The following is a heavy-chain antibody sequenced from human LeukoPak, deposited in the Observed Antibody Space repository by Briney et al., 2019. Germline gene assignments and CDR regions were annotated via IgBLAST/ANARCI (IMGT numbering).Heavy chain of an antibody. D-gene: IGHD4-17*01. CDR2: INPSGGST. V-gene: IGHV1-46*01. CDR3: ARDRMGYGDCGDFDY. J-gene: IGHJ4*02. Sequence: ASVKVSCKASGYTFTSYYMHWVREAPGQGHEWMGIINPSGGSTSYAQKFQGRVTMTRDTSTSTVYMELSSLRSEDTAVYYCARDRMGYGDCGDFDYWGRGTLVTVCS. CDR1: GYTFTSYY.